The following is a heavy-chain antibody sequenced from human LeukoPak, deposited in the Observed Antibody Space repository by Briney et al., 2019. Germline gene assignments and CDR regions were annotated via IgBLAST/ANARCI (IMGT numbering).Heavy chain of an antibody. V-gene: IGHV1-69*01. D-gene: IGHD3-9*01. CDR3: ASHYDILPGSRYYYYGMDV. CDR2: IIPIFGTA. Sequence: GASVKVSCKASGDTFSSYDISWVRQAPGQGHEWMGGIIPIFGTANYAQKFQGRVTITANESTSTAYMELSSLRSEDTAVYYCASHYDILPGSRYYYYGMDVWGQGTTVTVSS. J-gene: IGHJ6*02. CDR1: GDTFSSYD.